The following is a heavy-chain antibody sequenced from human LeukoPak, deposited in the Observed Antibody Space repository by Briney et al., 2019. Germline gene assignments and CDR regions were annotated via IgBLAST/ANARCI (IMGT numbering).Heavy chain of an antibody. Sequence: ASVKVSCKASGYTFTGYYMLWVRQAPGQGLEWMGWINPNSGGTNYAQKFQGRVTMTRDTSISTAYMELSRLRSDDTVVYYCARSPMAVAGGIDCLGQGTLVTVSS. J-gene: IGHJ4*01. D-gene: IGHD6-19*01. V-gene: IGHV1-2*02. CDR3: ARSPMAVAGGIDC. CDR2: INPNSGGT. CDR1: GYTFTGYY.